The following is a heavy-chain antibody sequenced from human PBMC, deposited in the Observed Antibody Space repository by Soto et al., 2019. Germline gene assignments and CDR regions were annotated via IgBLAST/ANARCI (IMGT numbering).Heavy chain of an antibody. Sequence: QVLLQESGPGLVKPSETLSLICTVSGGSISSHHWSWIRQSPGKGLEWIGYVFHRGDTSYNPSLKSRAAISLDLSRNQFSLRLSSVTAADTAVYYCARQYSRIEFDDPGIDYWGQGILVTVSS. J-gene: IGHJ4*02. V-gene: IGHV4-59*11. D-gene: IGHD2-21*01. CDR3: ARQYSRIEFDDPGIDY. CDR1: GGSISSHH. CDR2: VFHRGDT.